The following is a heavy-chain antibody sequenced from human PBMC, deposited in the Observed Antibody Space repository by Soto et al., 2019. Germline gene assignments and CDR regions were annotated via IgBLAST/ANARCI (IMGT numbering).Heavy chain of an antibody. CDR2: ISDSGRSK. D-gene: IGHD1-1*01. CDR1: GFTFSDYE. CDR3: ARLPSSTLQGNWFDP. J-gene: IGHJ5*02. Sequence: GGSLLLSCAASGFTFSDYEMDWVRQAPGKAPEWVSYISDSGRSKDYADSVKGRFTISRDNSRSSLHLQMLSLKVEDTAIYYCARLPSSTLQGNWFDPWGQGTLVTVSS. V-gene: IGHV3-48*03.